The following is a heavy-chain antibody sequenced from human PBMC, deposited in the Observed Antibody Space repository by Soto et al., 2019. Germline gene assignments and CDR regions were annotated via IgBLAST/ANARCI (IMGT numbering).Heavy chain of an antibody. CDR1: GFTFSMYA. D-gene: IGHD2-2*01. Sequence: QVQLVESGGGVVQPGRSLRLSCAASGFTFSMYAIHWVRQAPGKGLEWVAVISPDGSKKFYADSVKGRVTISRDNSQNSLDLQMNSLRPEDTALYYCVRGAAVTPAAMFESWGQGTLVTVSP. J-gene: IGHJ4*02. CDR3: VRGAAVTPAAMFES. V-gene: IGHV3-30-3*01. CDR2: ISPDGSKK.